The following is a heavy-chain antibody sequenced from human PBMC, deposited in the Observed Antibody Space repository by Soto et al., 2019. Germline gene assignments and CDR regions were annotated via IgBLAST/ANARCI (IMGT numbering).Heavy chain of an antibody. J-gene: IGHJ4*02. V-gene: IGHV3-74*01. D-gene: IGHD5-12*01. CDR2: ISTDGSST. Sequence: GGSLRLSCAATGFTFSTYWMHWVRQGPGKGLVWVSRISTDGSSTTYADSVKGRFTISRDNAKNSLYLQMNSLRAEDTAVYYCARDRRDGYNFDYWGQGTLVTVSS. CDR1: GFTFSTYW. CDR3: ARDRRDGYNFDY.